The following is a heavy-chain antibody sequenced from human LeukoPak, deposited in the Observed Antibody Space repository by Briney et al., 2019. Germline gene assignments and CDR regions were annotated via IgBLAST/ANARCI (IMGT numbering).Heavy chain of an antibody. D-gene: IGHD3-10*01. J-gene: IGHJ4*02. Sequence: PGGSLRLSCAASGFTFSSYAMSWVRQAPGKGLEWDSAISGSGGRTYYADSVRGRFTISRDNSKNTLYLQMNSLRAEDTAVYYCANGYYGSGSYYNGIYWGQGTLVTVSS. CDR2: ISGSGGRT. V-gene: IGHV3-23*01. CDR1: GFTFSSYA. CDR3: ANGYYGSGSYYNGIY.